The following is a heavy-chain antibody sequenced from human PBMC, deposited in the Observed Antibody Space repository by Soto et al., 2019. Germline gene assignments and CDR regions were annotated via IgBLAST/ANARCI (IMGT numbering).Heavy chain of an antibody. V-gene: IGHV4-59*08. CDR2: SYYSWST. CDR3: ARHVDIDQRGMDV. D-gene: IGHD5-12*01. CDR1: GGSISTYY. J-gene: IGHJ6*02. Sequence: QVQLKESGPGLVKPSETLSLTCVVSGGSISTYYWSWIRQPPGKGLEWLGYSYYSWSTNYNPSLKGRVTTSVDTSKNQFSLRLTSVTAADTAVYYCARHVDIDQRGMDVWGQGTTVTVSS.